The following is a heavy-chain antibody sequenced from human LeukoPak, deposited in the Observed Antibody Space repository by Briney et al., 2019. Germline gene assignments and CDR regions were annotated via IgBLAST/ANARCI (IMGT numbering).Heavy chain of an antibody. Sequence: SETLSLTCTVSGGSISSYYWSWIRQPPGKGLEWIGYIYYSGSTNYNPSLKSRVTISVDTSKNQFSLKLSSVTAADTAVYYCASPLYYYGSGSPWAYDIWGQGTMVTVSS. V-gene: IGHV4-59*08. J-gene: IGHJ3*02. D-gene: IGHD3-10*01. CDR1: GGSISSYY. CDR3: ASPLYYYGSGSPWAYDI. CDR2: IYYSGST.